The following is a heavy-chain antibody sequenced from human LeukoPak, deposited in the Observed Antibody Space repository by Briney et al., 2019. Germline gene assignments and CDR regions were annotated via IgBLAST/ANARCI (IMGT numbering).Heavy chain of an antibody. D-gene: IGHD1-1*01. CDR2: INPNSGGT. CDR3: ARETTIDDAFDI. Sequence: ASVKVSCKASGYTFTGYFIHWVRQAPGQGLEWMGWINPNSGGTNYAQKFQGRVTMTRDTSISTAYMELSRLRSDDTAVYYCARETTIDDAFDIWGQGTMVTVSS. CDR1: GYTFTGYF. J-gene: IGHJ3*02. V-gene: IGHV1-2*02.